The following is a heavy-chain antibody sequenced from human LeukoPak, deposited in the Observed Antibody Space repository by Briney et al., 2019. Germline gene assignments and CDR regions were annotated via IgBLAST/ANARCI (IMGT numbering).Heavy chain of an antibody. CDR1: GDSITSSAFY. D-gene: IGHD3-22*01. CDR2: IYYSGST. Sequence: ASETLSLTCTVSGDSITSSAFYWSWIRQPPGKGLEWIGYIYYSGSTNYNPSLKSRVTISVDTSKNQFSLKLSSVTAADTAVYYCARHTHYYDSSGPPVYWGQGTLVTVSS. J-gene: IGHJ4*02. CDR3: ARHTHYYDSSGPPVY. V-gene: IGHV4-61*05.